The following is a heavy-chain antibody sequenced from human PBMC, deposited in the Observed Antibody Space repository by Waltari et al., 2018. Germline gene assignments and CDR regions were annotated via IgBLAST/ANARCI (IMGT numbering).Heavy chain of an antibody. Sequence: QVQLQESGPGLVKPSETLALTCTVSGASMSSYYWNWIRQAPGKGLDWIVYVFYTGKPLYNPSLKSRVTILVDTSKNQFSLELNSVTAADTAVYFCARLRREYLYEGLDVWGQGTAVSVSS. J-gene: IGHJ6*02. CDR1: GASMSSYY. D-gene: IGHD2-2*02. CDR3: ARLRREYLYEGLDV. V-gene: IGHV4-59*01. CDR2: VFYTGKP.